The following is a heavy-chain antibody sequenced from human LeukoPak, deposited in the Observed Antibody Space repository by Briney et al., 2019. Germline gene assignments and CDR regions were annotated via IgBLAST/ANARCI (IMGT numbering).Heavy chain of an antibody. D-gene: IGHD2-15*01. V-gene: IGHV3-20*04. J-gene: IGHJ6*03. CDR3: VRGGGSIRHSYYYYVDV. Sequence: GGSLRLSCAASGFTFRNYAMHWVRQAPGQGPEWVSGITWNGGSADYAASVKGRFTISRDNARNSLYLQMDSLRDEDTALYYCVRGGGSIRHSYYYYVDVWGKGTSVTVSS. CDR2: ITWNGGSA. CDR1: GFTFRNYA.